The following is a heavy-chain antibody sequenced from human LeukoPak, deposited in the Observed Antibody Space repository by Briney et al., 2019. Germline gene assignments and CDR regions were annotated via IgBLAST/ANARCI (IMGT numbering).Heavy chain of an antibody. CDR3: AREIVVVPAKLGYDHDAFDI. D-gene: IGHD2-2*01. Sequence: SVKVSCKASGGTFSSYAISWVRQAPGQGLEWMGRITPILGIANYAQKFQGRVTITADKSTSTAYMELSSLRSEDTAVYYCAREIVVVPAKLGYDHDAFDIWGQGTMVTVSS. CDR2: ITPILGIA. J-gene: IGHJ3*02. CDR1: GGTFSSYA. V-gene: IGHV1-69*04.